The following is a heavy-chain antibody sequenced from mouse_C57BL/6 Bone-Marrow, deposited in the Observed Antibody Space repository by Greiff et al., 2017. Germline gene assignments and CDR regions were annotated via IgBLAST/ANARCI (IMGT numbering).Heavy chain of an antibody. CDR3: TRKDLEGFAY. V-gene: IGHV1-5*01. Sequence: VQLQQPGPVLARPGASVKMSCTTSGYTFTSYWMHWVKQRPGQGLEWIGAIYPGNSDTSYNQKFKGKAKLTAVTSSSTAYMELSSLTNEYSAVYYCTRKDLEGFAYWGQGTLVTVSA. CDR2: IYPGNSDT. CDR1: GYTFTSYW. J-gene: IGHJ3*01.